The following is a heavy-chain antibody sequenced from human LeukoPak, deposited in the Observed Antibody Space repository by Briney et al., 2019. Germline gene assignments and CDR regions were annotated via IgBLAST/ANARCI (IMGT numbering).Heavy chain of an antibody. CDR3: ARDGNDSSGPWDY. Sequence: GGSLRLSCAASGFTFNDYFMSWVRQAPGKGLEWVSYISSDGPTIYYADSVKGRFTISRDNAKNSLYLQMNSLRAEDTAVYYCARDGNDSSGPWDYWGQGTLVTVSS. V-gene: IGHV3-11*04. CDR1: GFTFNDYF. J-gene: IGHJ4*02. CDR2: ISSDGPTI. D-gene: IGHD3-22*01.